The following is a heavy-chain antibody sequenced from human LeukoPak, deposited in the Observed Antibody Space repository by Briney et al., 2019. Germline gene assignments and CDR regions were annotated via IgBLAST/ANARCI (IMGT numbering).Heavy chain of an antibody. V-gene: IGHV4-34*01. CDR2: INHSGST. CDR1: GGSFSGYY. D-gene: IGHD3-10*01. J-gene: IGHJ4*02. Sequence: NSSETLSLTCAAYGGSFSGYYWSWIRQPPGKGLEWLGEINHSGSTNYNPSLKSRVTISVDTSKNQFSLKLSSVTAADTAVYYCARSYYYGSGSYYDYWGQGTLVTVSS. CDR3: ARSYYYGSGSYYDY.